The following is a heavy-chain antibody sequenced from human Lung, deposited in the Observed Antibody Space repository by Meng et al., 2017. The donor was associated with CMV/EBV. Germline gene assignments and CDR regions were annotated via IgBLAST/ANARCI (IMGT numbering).Heavy chain of an antibody. D-gene: IGHD1-1*01. CDR1: GFTFNSYA. V-gene: IGHV3-21*01. CDR3: ARDWRTY. Sequence: SLRLCCAASGFTFNSYAMHWVRQAPGKGLEWVSSISETSSYIYYSDSVKGRFTISRDNANDSLYLQMNSLRAEDTAVYYCARDWRTYWGQGTLVTVSS. CDR2: ISETSSYI. J-gene: IGHJ4*02.